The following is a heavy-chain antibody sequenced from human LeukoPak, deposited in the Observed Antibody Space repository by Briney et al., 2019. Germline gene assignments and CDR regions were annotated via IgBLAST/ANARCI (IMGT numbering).Heavy chain of an antibody. J-gene: IGHJ4*02. V-gene: IGHV3-66*01. Sequence: GGSLRLSCAASGFTFSSYAMSWVRQAPGKGLEWVSVIYTGGNTHYADSVKGRFTISRDNSNNMVYLQMNSLRAEDTAVYYCARDAGEDYWGQGTLVTVSS. D-gene: IGHD7-27*01. CDR2: IYTGGNT. CDR1: GFTFSSYA. CDR3: ARDAGEDY.